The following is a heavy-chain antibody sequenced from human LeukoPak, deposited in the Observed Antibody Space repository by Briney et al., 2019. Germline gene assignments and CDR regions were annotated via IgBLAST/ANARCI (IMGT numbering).Heavy chain of an antibody. D-gene: IGHD4-17*01. V-gene: IGHV5-51*01. CDR1: GYGFTSYC. CDR2: HYSCDSDT. J-gene: IGHJ3*02. Sequence: GESLKISCKGSGYGFTSYCIGWARHTPRKGLEWRGIHYSCDSDTRYSPSLQGQVTISADKSISTAYLQWSSLKASDTAMYYCARLGDYASQGAFDIWGQGTMVTVSS. CDR3: ARLGDYASQGAFDI.